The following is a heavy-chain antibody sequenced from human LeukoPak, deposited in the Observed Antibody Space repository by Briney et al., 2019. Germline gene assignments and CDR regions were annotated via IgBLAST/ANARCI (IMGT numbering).Heavy chain of an antibody. Sequence: SGGSLRLSCAASGFTFSSYWMSWVRQAPGKGLEWVANIKQDGSEKYYVDSVKGRFTISRDNAKNSLYLQMNSLRAEDTAVYYCARTYSSGWYSLDAFDIWGQGTMVTVSS. J-gene: IGHJ3*02. D-gene: IGHD6-19*01. CDR2: IKQDGSEK. V-gene: IGHV3-7*03. CDR3: ARTYSSGWYSLDAFDI. CDR1: GFTFSSYW.